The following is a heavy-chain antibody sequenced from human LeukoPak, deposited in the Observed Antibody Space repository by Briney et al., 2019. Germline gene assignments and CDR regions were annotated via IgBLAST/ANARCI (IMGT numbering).Heavy chain of an antibody. V-gene: IGHV1-69*05. J-gene: IGHJ6*03. D-gene: IGHD6-6*01. CDR2: IIPIFGTA. CDR1: GGTFSSYA. Sequence: SVKVSCKASGGTFSSYAISWVRQAPGQGLEWMGGIIPIFGTANYAQKFQGRVTITTDESTSTAYIELSSLRSEDTAVYYCARAQLAGVYYYYYYMDVWGKGTTVTVSS. CDR3: ARAQLAGVYYYYYYMDV.